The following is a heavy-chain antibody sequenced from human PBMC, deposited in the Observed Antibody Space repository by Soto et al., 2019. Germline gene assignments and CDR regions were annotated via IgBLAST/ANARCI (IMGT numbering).Heavy chain of an antibody. CDR3: TRARYGDHFDS. CDR2: IDYSGST. V-gene: IGHV4-59*01. D-gene: IGHD4-17*01. CDR1: GDSMTGAN. J-gene: IGHJ4*02. Sequence: SETPSLTCSVSGDSMTGANWGWFRQSPEKGLEWIGYIDYSGSTNYNPSLRSRITITIDTSSNQFSLNLASVTAADAAVYYCTRARYGDHFDSWGQGTLVTVSS.